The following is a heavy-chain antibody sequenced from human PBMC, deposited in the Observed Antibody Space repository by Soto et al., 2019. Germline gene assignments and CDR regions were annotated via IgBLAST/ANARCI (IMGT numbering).Heavy chain of an antibody. CDR2: IYYSGTT. CDR1: GGSISSGGYY. J-gene: IGHJ4*02. Sequence: QVQLQESGPGLVKPSQTLSLTCTVSGGSISSGGYYWSWIRQYPGKGLEWIGYIYYSGTTEYNPSLKSRFTISVDTSKKQLSLKLSSVTAADTAVYYCAILSTHLRSFDYWGQGTLVTVSS. V-gene: IGHV4-31*03. CDR3: AILSTHLRSFDY. D-gene: IGHD3-9*01.